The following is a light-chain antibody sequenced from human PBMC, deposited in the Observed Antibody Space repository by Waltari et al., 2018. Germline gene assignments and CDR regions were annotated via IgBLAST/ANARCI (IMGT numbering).Light chain of an antibody. V-gene: IGLV3-25*03. CDR1: SLQKQY. J-gene: IGLJ2*01. Sequence: SYELTQPPSVSVSPGQTATITCSGHSLQKQYAFWYQQKTGPAPAPVTYKDTERPSGIPDRFSGSTSGTTVTLTISGVQAEDEADYYCQSADSTSTHVVFGGGTKLTVL. CDR3: QSADSTSTHVV. CDR2: KDT.